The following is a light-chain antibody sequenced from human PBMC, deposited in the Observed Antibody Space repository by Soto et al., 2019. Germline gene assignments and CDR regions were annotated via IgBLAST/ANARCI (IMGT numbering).Light chain of an antibody. CDR1: QSVSSN. J-gene: IGKJ5*01. CDR2: DAS. V-gene: IGKV3D-11*02. Sequence: FLPQSPGTLSLSTGERATLSCRASQSVSSNLAWYQQKPGQAPRLLIYDASNRAKGIPARFSGSGPGTDFTLTISSLEPEDFAVYYCQQRSNWPITFGQGTRLAIK. CDR3: QQRSNWPIT.